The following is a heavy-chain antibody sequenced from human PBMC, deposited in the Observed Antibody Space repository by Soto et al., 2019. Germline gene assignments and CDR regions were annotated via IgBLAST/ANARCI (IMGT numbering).Heavy chain of an antibody. Sequence: QVQLVQSGAEVKKPGASVKVSCKASGYAFTSYGISWVRQAPGQGLEWMGWISAYNGNTNYAQKLQGRVTMTTDTSTSTAYMELRSLRSDDTAVYYCARDLKDFWTRSPFDYWGQGTLVTVSS. CDR2: ISAYNGNT. D-gene: IGHD3-3*01. CDR3: ARDLKDFWTRSPFDY. CDR1: GYAFTSYG. V-gene: IGHV1-18*01. J-gene: IGHJ4*02.